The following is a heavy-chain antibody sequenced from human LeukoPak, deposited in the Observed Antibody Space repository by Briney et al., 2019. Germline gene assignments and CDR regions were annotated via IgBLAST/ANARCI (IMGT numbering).Heavy chain of an antibody. D-gene: IGHD4-23*01. CDR2: ISGSSRTM. Sequence: PGGSLRLSCAASGFTFSSYSMHWIRQAPGKGLEWVSYISGSSRTMYYADSVKGRFTISRDNAKNSLYLQMNSLRAEDMAVYYCARDLGLYDYGGNIDYWGQGTLVTVSS. CDR3: ARDLGLYDYGGNIDY. V-gene: IGHV3-48*04. CDR1: GFTFSSYS. J-gene: IGHJ4*02.